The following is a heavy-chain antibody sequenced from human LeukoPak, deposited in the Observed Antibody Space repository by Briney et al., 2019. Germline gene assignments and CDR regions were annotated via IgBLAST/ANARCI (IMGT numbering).Heavy chain of an antibody. CDR2: INPNSGDT. J-gene: IGHJ4*02. Sequence: CXXXGYXFSSFYXXWVXQAPXQGXXXXXWINPNSGDTYYAEKFQGRVTMTSDTYIYTAYMELSSLKSGDTAIYYCARDRHDIGGRAGTGLDQWGQGTLVTVSS. CDR1: GYXFSSFY. CDR3: ARDRHDIGGRAGTGLDQ. D-gene: IGHD6-13*01. V-gene: IGHV1-2*02.